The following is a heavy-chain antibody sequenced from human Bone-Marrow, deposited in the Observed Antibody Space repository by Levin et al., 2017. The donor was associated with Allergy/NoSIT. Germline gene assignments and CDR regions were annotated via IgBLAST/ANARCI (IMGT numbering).Heavy chain of an antibody. Sequence: GGSLRLSCAASGFTFSSYAMSWVRQAPGKGLEWVSTISGSGDNTYYADSVKGRFTISRDNSKNTLYLQMSSLRAEDTAVYYCAKGCSATCYSGFNNWGQGILVIVSS. V-gene: IGHV3-23*01. D-gene: IGHD2-2*01. J-gene: IGHJ4*02. CDR2: ISGSGDNT. CDR1: GFTFSSYA. CDR3: AKGCSATCYSGFNN.